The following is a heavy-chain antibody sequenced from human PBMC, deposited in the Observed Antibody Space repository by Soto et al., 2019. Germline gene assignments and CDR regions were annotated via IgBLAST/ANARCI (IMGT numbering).Heavy chain of an antibody. CDR2: IYYSGST. Sequence: SETLSLTCTVSGGSISSGGYYWSWIRQHPGKGLEWIGYIYYSGSTYYNPSLKSRVTISVDTSKNQFSLKLSSVTAADTAVYYCARDQGPFPYYYYGMDVWGQGTTVTVSS. CDR1: GGSISSGGYY. CDR3: ARDQGPFPYYYYGMDV. J-gene: IGHJ6*02. V-gene: IGHV4-31*03.